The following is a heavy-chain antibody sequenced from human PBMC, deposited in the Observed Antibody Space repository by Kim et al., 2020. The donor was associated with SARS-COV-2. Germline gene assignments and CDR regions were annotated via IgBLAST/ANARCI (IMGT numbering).Heavy chain of an antibody. V-gene: IGHV3-23*01. CDR3: AKALWFGEYPLGY. J-gene: IGHJ4*02. Sequence: GGSLRLSCAASGFTFSSYAMSWGRQAPGKGLEWVSAISGSGGSTYYADSVKGRFTISRDNSKNTLYLQMNSPRADDTAVYYCAKALWFGEYPLGYWGQGTLVTVSS. CDR2: ISGSGGST. CDR1: GFTFSSYA. D-gene: IGHD3-10*01.